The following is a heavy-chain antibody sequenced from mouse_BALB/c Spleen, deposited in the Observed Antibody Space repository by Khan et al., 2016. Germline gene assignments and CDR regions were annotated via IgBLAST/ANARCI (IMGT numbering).Heavy chain of an antibody. CDR3: ARSRGNSWYS. Sequence: EVELVESGPGLVKPSQSLSLTCTATGYSITSYYVRCVNRQSPGSKLGWMCYKSYSGSTSYNQSLKGRIAFTRDTSTSQSFLQFNTVTHEDTATYSSARSRGNSWYSWGQDSTLTVSS. D-gene: IGHD2-1*01. CDR1: GYSITSYYV. V-gene: IGHV3-2*02. CDR2: KSYSGST. J-gene: IGHJ2*01.